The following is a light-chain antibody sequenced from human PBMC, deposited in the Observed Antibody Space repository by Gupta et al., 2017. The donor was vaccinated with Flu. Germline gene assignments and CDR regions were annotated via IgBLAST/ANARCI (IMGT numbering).Light chain of an antibody. Sequence: EVVMTQSPATLSVSPGERATLSCRASQSISSNLAWYQQKPGQAPRLLIYGASTRATGIPARFSGSGSGTEFTLTSRRLKSEDFAVYYCQQYNNWLFGGGTKVEIK. CDR2: GAS. CDR3: QQYNNWL. J-gene: IGKJ4*01. CDR1: QSISSN. V-gene: IGKV3-15*01.